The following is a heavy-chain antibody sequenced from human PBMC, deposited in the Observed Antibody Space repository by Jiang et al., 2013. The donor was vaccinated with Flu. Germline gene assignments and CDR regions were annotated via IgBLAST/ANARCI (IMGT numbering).Heavy chain of an antibody. V-gene: IGHV3-23*04. D-gene: IGHD5-18*01. Sequence: VESGGGLVQPGGSLRLSCAASGFTFSSYALSWVRQAPGKGLEWVSAITRSGGSTYYADSVKGRFTISRDNSKNTLYLQMNSLRAEDTAVYYCAKRPAMTTTWYFDLWGRGTLVTVSS. CDR1: GFTFSSYA. J-gene: IGHJ2*01. CDR2: ITRSGGST. CDR3: AKRPAMTTTWYFDL.